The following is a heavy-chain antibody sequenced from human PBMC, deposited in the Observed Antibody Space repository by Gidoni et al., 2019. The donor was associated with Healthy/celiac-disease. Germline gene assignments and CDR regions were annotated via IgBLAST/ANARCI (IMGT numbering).Heavy chain of an antibody. J-gene: IGHJ6*03. CDR1: GGTFSSYA. CDR2: IIPIFGTA. Sequence: QVQLVQSGAEVKKPGSSVKVSCKASGGTFSSYAISWVRQAPGQGLEWMGGIIPIFGTANYAQKFQGRVTITADESTSTAYMELSSLRSEDTAVYYCAGYCSSTSCYGYYYYMDVWGKGTTVTVSS. D-gene: IGHD2-2*01. V-gene: IGHV1-69*01. CDR3: AGYCSSTSCYGYYYYMDV.